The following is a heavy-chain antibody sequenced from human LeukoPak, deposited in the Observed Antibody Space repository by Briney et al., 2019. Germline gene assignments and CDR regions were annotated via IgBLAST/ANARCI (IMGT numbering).Heavy chain of an antibody. CDR1: GYTLTELS. V-gene: IGHV1-24*01. D-gene: IGHD4-23*01. Sequence: ASVKVSCKVSGYTLTELSMHWVRQAPGKGLEWMGGFDPEDGETIYAQKFQGRVTMTEDTSTDTAYMELSSLRPEDTAVYYCAASHSALTTVEDYYYGMDVWGQGTTVTVSS. J-gene: IGHJ6*02. CDR2: FDPEDGET. CDR3: AASHSALTTVEDYYYGMDV.